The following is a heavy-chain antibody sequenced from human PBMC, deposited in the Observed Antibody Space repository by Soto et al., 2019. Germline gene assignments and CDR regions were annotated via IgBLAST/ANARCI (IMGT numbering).Heavy chain of an antibody. J-gene: IGHJ5*02. CDR1: GGSISSYY. D-gene: IGHD3-10*01. CDR2: IYYSGST. CDR3: ARDMAISWFDP. Sequence: KPSETLSLTCTVSGGSISSYYWSWIRQPPGKGLEWIGYIYYSGSTNYNPSLKSRVTISVDTSKNQFSLKLSSVTAADTAVYYCARDMAISWFDPWGQGTLVTVSS. V-gene: IGHV4-59*01.